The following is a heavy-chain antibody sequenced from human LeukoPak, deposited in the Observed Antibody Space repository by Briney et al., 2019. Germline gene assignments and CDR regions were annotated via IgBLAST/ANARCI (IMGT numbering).Heavy chain of an antibody. CDR3: ARQAYSSNLGWFDP. Sequence: SETLSLTCSVSGGSISSSTYYWGWIRQPPGKGLEWMGNIYNSGSPYYNPSLKSRVTISVDTSKNQFSLKLSSVTAADTAVYYCARQAYSSNLGWFDPWGQGTLVTVSS. CDR2: IYNSGSP. V-gene: IGHV4-39*01. CDR1: GGSISSSTYY. J-gene: IGHJ5*02. D-gene: IGHD6-13*01.